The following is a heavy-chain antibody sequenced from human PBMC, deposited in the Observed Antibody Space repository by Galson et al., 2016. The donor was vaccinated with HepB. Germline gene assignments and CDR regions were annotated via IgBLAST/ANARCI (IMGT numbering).Heavy chain of an antibody. Sequence: SLRLSCAASGFTVSTNYMSWVRQAPGKGLEWVSVIYSGGSAFYADSMKGRFTISKDNSKNTVYLQMSRLRADDTAVYYCASVSVFGGGMDVWGQGTTVTASS. CDR2: IYSGGSA. D-gene: IGHD3-16*01. CDR3: ASVSVFGGGMDV. J-gene: IGHJ6*02. V-gene: IGHV3-53*01. CDR1: GFTVSTNY.